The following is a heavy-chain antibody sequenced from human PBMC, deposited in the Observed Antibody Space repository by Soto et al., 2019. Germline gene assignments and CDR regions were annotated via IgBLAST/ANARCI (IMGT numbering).Heavy chain of an antibody. J-gene: IGHJ4*02. CDR2: MNPNSGST. D-gene: IGHD1-26*01. CDR3: GRERTGATMTS. CDR1: GYSFTSYD. V-gene: IGHV1-8*01. Sequence: ASVKVSCKASGYSFTSYDINWVRQATGQGLEWMGWMNPNSGSTDYAQRFQGRVTMTRNTSISTAYMELSSLRSEDTAVYYCGRERTGATMTSWGQGTLVTVSS.